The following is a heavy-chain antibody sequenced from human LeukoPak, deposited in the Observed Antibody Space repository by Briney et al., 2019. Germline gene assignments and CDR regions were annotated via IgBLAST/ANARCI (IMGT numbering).Heavy chain of an antibody. V-gene: IGHV4-59*01. CDR2: IYYSGST. J-gene: IGHJ5*02. Sequence: SETLSLTCTVSGGSISSYYWSWIPEPPGKGLEWILDIYYSGSTNYNPSLKSLVTISVDTSKNQFSLKLSSVTAADTSVYYCARELDGSGSYPQNWFDPWGQGTLVTVSS. D-gene: IGHD3-10*01. CDR1: GGSISSYY. CDR3: ARELDGSGSYPQNWFDP.